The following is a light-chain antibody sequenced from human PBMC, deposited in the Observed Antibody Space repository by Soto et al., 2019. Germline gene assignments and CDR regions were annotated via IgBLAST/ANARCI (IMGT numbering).Light chain of an antibody. CDR3: QQYAESPIT. J-gene: IGKJ5*01. Sequence: EIVLTQSPATLSLSPGEGTTLSCTASHLVKKNYLAWYQQKAGQAPRLLIYAASARATGIPDRFSGRGSGTDFTLTISRLEPEDVAVFYCQQYAESPITFGQGTRLEIK. CDR1: HLVKKNY. CDR2: AAS. V-gene: IGKV3-20*01.